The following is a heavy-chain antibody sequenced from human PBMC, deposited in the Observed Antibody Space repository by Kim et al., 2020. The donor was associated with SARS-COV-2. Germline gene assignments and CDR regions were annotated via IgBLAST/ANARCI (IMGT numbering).Heavy chain of an antibody. J-gene: IGHJ4*02. CDR1: GFTFSSSS. V-gene: IGHV3-23*01. CDR2: IISSGATT. CDR3: AKRGGTSARDPGNYFDY. Sequence: GGSLRLSCAASGFTFSSSSMSWVRQAPGKGLEWVSTIISSGATTYYAGSVKGRFTISRDNSMNTLYLQMDSLRADDPAVYYCAKRGGTSARDPGNYFDYWGQGTLVTVSS. D-gene: IGHD2-15*01.